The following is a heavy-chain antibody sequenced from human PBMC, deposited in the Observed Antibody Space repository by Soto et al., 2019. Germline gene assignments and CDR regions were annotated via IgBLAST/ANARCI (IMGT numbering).Heavy chain of an antibody. Sequence: GGSLRLSCAASGFTFDDYAMHWVRQAPGKGLEWVAGINWNSDTIGYADSVKGRFTVSRDNAKGSLLLQMSSLRAEDTAVYFCAMSNSNDLYYHFESWGQGTPVTVSS. CDR3: AMSNSNDLYYHFES. CDR1: GFTFDDYA. D-gene: IGHD3-22*01. V-gene: IGHV3-9*01. J-gene: IGHJ4*02. CDR2: INWNSDTI.